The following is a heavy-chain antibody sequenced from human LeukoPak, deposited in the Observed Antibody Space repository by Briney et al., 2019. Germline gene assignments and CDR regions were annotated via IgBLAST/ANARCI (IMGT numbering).Heavy chain of an antibody. CDR2: ISAYNGNT. CDR1: GYTFTSYG. V-gene: IGHV1-18*01. J-gene: IGHJ3*02. D-gene: IGHD3-22*01. CDR3: ARMGNYYDSSGSYDAFDI. Sequence: ASVKVSCKASGYTFTSYGISWVRQAPGQGLEWMGWISAYNGNTNYAQKLQDRVTMTTDTSTSTAYMELRSLRSDDTAVYYCARMGNYYDSSGSYDAFDIWGQGTMVTVSS.